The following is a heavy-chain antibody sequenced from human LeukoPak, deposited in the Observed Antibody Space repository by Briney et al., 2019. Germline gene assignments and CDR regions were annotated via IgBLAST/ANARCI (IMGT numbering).Heavy chain of an antibody. D-gene: IGHD1-26*01. CDR3: ARESQSGSYGAYYFDY. CDR1: GGSISSYY. J-gene: IGHJ4*02. V-gene: IGHV4-4*07. Sequence: SETLSLTCTVSGGSISSYYWSWIRQPAGKGQEWIGRIYTSGSTNYNPSLKSRVTMSVDTSKNQFSLKLSSVTAADTAVYYCARESQSGSYGAYYFDYWGQGTLVTVSS. CDR2: IYTSGST.